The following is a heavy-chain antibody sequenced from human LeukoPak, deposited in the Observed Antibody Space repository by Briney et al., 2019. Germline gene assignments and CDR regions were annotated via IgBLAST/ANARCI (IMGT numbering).Heavy chain of an antibody. CDR1: GFTFYDYA. CDR2: ISGDGGST. CDR3: AKGGSGRSYYFDF. J-gene: IGHJ4*02. V-gene: IGHV3-43*02. Sequence: GGSLRLSCAASGFTFYDYAMHWVRQAPGKGLEWVSLISGDGGSTYYADSVKGRFTISRDNSKNSLYLQMNSLSTEDTALYYCAKGGSGRSYYFDFWGQGTLVTVSS. D-gene: IGHD6-19*01.